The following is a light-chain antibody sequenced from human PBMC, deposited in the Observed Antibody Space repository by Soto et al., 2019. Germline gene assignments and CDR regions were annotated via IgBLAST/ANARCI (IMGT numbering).Light chain of an antibody. Sequence: QAVVTQPPSVSEAPGQRVTISCTGSSSNIGAGYEAHWYQQVPGTAPKLRIYENNNRPPGVPDRLSGSKSGTSASLASTGLQAEDEAEYYCQSYDSSLSGYVFGTGTKLPVL. CDR1: SSNIGAGYE. J-gene: IGLJ1*01. CDR2: ENN. V-gene: IGLV1-40*01. CDR3: QSYDSSLSGYV.